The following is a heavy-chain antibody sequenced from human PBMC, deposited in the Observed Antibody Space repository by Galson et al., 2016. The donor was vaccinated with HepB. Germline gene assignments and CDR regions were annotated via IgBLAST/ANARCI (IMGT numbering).Heavy chain of an antibody. CDR2: ITSSSTHR. CDR1: GFTFSGYS. CDR3: ARDLFRCDY. Sequence: SLRLSCADSGFTFSGYSMSWVRQSPGTGLEWVSPITSSSTHRYYADSVKGRLTISRDNAKNSLYLQMNSLRAEDTAVYYCARDLFRCDYWGQGTLVTVSS. D-gene: IGHD3-10*01. J-gene: IGHJ4*02. V-gene: IGHV3-21*01.